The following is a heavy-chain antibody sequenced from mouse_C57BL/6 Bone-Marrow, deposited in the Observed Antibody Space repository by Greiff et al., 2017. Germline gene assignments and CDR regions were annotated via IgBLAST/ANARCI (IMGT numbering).Heavy chain of an antibody. V-gene: IGHV1-64*01. CDR3: ARHGSFFDY. CDR1: GYTFTSYW. CDR2: IHPNSGST. Sequence: QVQLQQPGAELVKPGASVKLSCKASGYTFTSYWMHWVKQRPGQGLEWIGMIHPNSGSTNYNEKFKSKATLTVDTSSSTAYMQLSSLTSEASAVYYCARHGSFFDYWGQGTTLTVSA. J-gene: IGHJ2*01.